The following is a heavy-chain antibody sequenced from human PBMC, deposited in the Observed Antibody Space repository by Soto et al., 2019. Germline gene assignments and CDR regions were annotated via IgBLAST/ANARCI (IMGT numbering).Heavy chain of an antibody. J-gene: IGHJ6*02. CDR2: IYPGDSDT. CDR3: ARQPKATMVRGVIIPMGYGMDV. V-gene: IGHV5-51*01. CDR1: GYSFTSYW. D-gene: IGHD3-10*01. Sequence: GESLKISCKGSGYSFTSYWIGWVRQMPGKGLEWMGIIYPGDSDTRYSPSFQGQVTISADKSISTAYLQWSSLKASDTAMYYCARQPKATMVRGVIIPMGYGMDVWGQGTTVTVSS.